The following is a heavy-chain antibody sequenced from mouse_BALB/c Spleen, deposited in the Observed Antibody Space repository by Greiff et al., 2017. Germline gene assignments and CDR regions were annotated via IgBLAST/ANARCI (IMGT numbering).Heavy chain of an antibody. CDR3: NAWRLRPGDYYAMDY. J-gene: IGHJ4*01. CDR2: IDPENGDT. V-gene: IGHV14-4*02. D-gene: IGHD1-2*01. Sequence: EVKVVESGAELVRSGASVKLSCTASGFNIKDYYMHWVKQRPEQGLEWIGRIDPENGDTEYAPKFQGKATMTADTSSNTAYLQLSSLTSEDTAVYYCNAWRLRPGDYYAMDYWGQGTSVTVSS. CDR1: GFNIKDYY.